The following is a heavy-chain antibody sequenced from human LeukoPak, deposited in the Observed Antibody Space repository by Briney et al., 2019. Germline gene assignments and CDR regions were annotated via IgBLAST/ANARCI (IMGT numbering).Heavy chain of an antibody. V-gene: IGHV4-59*01. CDR3: AREAISGPYYYYYMDV. D-gene: IGHD3-3*01. CDR1: GGSISSYY. J-gene: IGHJ6*03. CDR2: IYYSGST. Sequence: SETLSLTCTVSGGSISSYYWSWIRQPPGKGLEWIGYIYYSGSTNYNPSLKSRVTISVDTSKNQFSLKLSSVTAADTAVYYCAREAISGPYYYYYMDVWGKGTTVTVSS.